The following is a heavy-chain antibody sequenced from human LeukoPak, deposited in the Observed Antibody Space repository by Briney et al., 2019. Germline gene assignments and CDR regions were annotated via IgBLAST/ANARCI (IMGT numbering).Heavy chain of an antibody. CDR3: ARGDSSGYYYYCYMDV. Sequence: GDSVKVSCKASGYTFTGYYMHWVRQAPGQGREWMGWINPNSGGTNYAQKFQGRVTMTRDTSISTAYMELSRLRSDDTAVYYCARGDSSGYYYYCYMDVWGKGTTVTISS. CDR2: INPNSGGT. J-gene: IGHJ6*03. V-gene: IGHV1-2*02. CDR1: GYTFTGYY. D-gene: IGHD3-22*01.